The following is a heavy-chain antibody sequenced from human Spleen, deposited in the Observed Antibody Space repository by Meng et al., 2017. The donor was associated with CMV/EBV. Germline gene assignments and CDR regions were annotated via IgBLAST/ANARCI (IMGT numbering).Heavy chain of an antibody. CDR3: ATVDTNEYSTFDY. J-gene: IGHJ4*02. D-gene: IGHD4-11*01. Sequence: ASVKVSCKVSGYSLTVLSIHWVRQSPGKGLEWMGGFDPEDGETIYAQKFQGRVTMTEDTSTDTAYMELRSLRSEDTAVYYCATVDTNEYSTFDYWGQGTRVTVSS. V-gene: IGHV1-24*01. CDR1: GYSLTVLS. CDR2: FDPEDGET.